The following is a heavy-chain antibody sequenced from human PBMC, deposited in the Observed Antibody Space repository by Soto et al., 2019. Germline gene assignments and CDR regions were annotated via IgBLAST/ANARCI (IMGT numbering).Heavy chain of an antibody. CDR3: AKAGDYYDSSGYQDY. Sequence: GASVKVCCKASGDTFTSYYMHWVRQAPGQGLEWMGIINPSGGSTSYAQKFQGRVTMTRDTSTSTVYMELSSLRSEDTAVYYCAKAGDYYDSSGYQDYWGQGTLVTVSS. CDR1: GDTFTSYY. CDR2: INPSGGST. D-gene: IGHD3-22*01. J-gene: IGHJ4*02. V-gene: IGHV1-46*03.